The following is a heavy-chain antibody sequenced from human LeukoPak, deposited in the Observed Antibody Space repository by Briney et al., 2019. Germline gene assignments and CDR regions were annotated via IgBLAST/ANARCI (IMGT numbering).Heavy chain of an antibody. D-gene: IGHD4-23*01. CDR2: IGGSGDST. J-gene: IGHJ4*02. Sequence: GGSLRLSCAASGFTFNNYAMAWVRQAPGKGLEWVSVIGGSGDSTYYANSVKGRFTISRDNSKNTLYLQMNSLTAEDSAIYYCAKRPSETSVVTRFDTWGQGTLVTVSS. CDR1: GFTFNNYA. V-gene: IGHV3-23*01. CDR3: AKRPSETSVVTRFDT.